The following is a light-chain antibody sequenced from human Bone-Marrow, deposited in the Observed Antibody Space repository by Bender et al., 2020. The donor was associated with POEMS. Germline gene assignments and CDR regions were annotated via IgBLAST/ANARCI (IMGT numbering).Light chain of an antibody. CDR2: EVN. Sequence: QSALTQPASVSGSPGQSITISCTGASSDVGAYNLVSWYQQHPGKVPKTLIYEVNKRPSGVSYRFSGSKSGNTASLTISGLQAEDEADYYCTSYADNNKFYVFGTGTTVTVL. CDR1: SSDVGAYNL. V-gene: IGLV2-23*02. CDR3: TSYADNNKFYV. J-gene: IGLJ1*01.